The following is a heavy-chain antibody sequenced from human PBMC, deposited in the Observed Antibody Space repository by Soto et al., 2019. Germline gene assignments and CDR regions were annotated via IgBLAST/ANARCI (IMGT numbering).Heavy chain of an antibody. J-gene: IGHJ3*02. CDR1: GFTFSGSA. CDR2: IRSKANSYAT. V-gene: IGHV3-73*01. CDR3: LGDILTGYDAFDI. Sequence: GGSLRLSCAASGFTFSGSAMHWVRQASGKGLEWVGRIRSKANSYATAYAASVKGRFTISRDDSKNTAYLQMNSLKTEDTAVYYCLGDILTGYDAFDIWGQGTMVTVSS. D-gene: IGHD3-9*01.